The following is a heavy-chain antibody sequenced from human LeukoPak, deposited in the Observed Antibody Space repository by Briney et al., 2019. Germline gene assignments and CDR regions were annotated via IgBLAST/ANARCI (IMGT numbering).Heavy chain of an antibody. Sequence: GGSLRLPCAASGFTFSSYWMNWVRQAPGKGLVWVSRIASDGSSTTYADSVKGRFSISRDNAKNTLYLQMNSLRVEDTAVYYCAREMAYNPGYFDYWGQGTLVTVSS. J-gene: IGHJ4*02. V-gene: IGHV3-74*01. D-gene: IGHD5-24*01. CDR1: GFTFSSYW. CDR2: IASDGSST. CDR3: AREMAYNPGYFDY.